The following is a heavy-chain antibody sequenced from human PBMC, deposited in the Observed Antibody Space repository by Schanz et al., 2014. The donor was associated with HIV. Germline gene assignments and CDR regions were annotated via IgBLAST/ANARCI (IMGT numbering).Heavy chain of an antibody. D-gene: IGHD7-27*01. J-gene: IGHJ6*02. V-gene: IGHV3-9*01. CDR1: GFTFDDYA. CDR2: ISWNSGSI. Sequence: VQLVESGGGLVQPGRSLRLSCAVSGFTFDDYAMHWVRQAPGKGLEWVSGISWNSGSIGYAESVKGRFTISRDNAKKSLYLQMNSLRGEDTAVYYCASLETGATYYYYYYMDVWGQGTTVTVSS. CDR3: ASLETGATYYYYYYMDV.